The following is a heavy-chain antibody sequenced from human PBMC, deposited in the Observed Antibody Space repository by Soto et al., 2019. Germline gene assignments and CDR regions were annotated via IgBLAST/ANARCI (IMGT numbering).Heavy chain of an antibody. CDR1: GYRFTGYG. J-gene: IGHJ6*02. CDR3: VYYCAKSSYGGDDYWKCGLDV. CDR2: INPNSGAT. D-gene: IGHD4-17*01. V-gene: IGHV1-2*02. Sequence: ASVKVSCKASGYRFTGYGLHWVRQARGQGLQWMGWINPNSGATDYAQKFQGRVTMTREMSTNTAYLELSGLRSDDTADDTAVYYCAKSSYGGDDYWKCGLDVSRQGDRVTVCS.